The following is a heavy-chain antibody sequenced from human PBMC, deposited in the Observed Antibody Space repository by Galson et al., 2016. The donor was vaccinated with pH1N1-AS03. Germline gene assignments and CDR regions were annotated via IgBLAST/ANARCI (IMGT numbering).Heavy chain of an antibody. Sequence: SETLSLTCTVSGGSITSSSSYWGWIRQPPGKGLEWIGSIHYRGTTYYNTSLKSRITISVYTSMNQFSLRLSSLTAADTAVYYCARHAQDYLWGSYRYYDYWGQGTLVT. CDR1: GGSITSSSSY. CDR2: IHYRGTT. D-gene: IGHD3-16*02. J-gene: IGHJ4*02. V-gene: IGHV4-39*01. CDR3: ARHAQDYLWGSYRYYDY.